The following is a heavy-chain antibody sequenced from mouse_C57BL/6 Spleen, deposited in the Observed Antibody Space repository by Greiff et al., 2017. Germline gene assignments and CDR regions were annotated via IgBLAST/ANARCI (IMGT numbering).Heavy chain of an antibody. J-gene: IGHJ4*01. V-gene: IGHV14-4*01. CDR2: IDPENGDT. Sequence: EVQLQQSGAELVRPGASVKLSCTASGFNIKDDYMHWVKQRPEQGLEWIGWIDPENGDTEYASKFQGKATITADTSSNTAYLQLSSLTSEDTAVYYCTTGYYGSSLYAMDYWGQGTSVTVSS. CDR1: GFNIKDDY. D-gene: IGHD1-1*01. CDR3: TTGYYGSSLYAMDY.